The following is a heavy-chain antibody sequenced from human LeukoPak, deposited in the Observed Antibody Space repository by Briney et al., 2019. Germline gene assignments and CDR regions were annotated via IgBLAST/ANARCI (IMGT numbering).Heavy chain of an antibody. J-gene: IGHJ4*02. Sequence: SGTLSLTCAVSGGSFRSSNWWSWVRPPPGKGLEWIGEIYHSGSTNYNPSLKSRVTISVDKSKNQFSLKLSSVTAADTAVYYCARGGVGPGYGIDYWGQGTLVTVSS. D-gene: IGHD3-9*01. CDR1: GGSFRSSNW. V-gene: IGHV4-4*02. CDR3: ARGGVGPGYGIDY. CDR2: IYHSGST.